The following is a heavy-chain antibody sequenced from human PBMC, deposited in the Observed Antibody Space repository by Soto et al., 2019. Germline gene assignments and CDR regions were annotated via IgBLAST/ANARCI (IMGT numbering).Heavy chain of an antibody. V-gene: IGHV3-23*01. CDR1: GFTFSSYA. D-gene: IGHD3-3*01. Sequence: GGSLRLSCAASGFTFSSYAMSWVRQAPGKGLEWVSAISGSGGSTYYADSVKGRFTISRDNSKNTLYLQMNSLRAEDTAVYYCAKDPTYYDFWSGYYDGFGVDYWGQGTLVTVSS. J-gene: IGHJ4*02. CDR3: AKDPTYYDFWSGYYDGFGVDY. CDR2: ISGSGGST.